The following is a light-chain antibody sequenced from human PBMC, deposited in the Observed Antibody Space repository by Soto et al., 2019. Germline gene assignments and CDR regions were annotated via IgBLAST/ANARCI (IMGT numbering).Light chain of an antibody. J-gene: IGKJ4*01. CDR1: ESTNNY. Sequence: EIVMTQSPATLSVSPGERATLSCRASESTNNYLARYQQKPGQAPRLLIDGASTRAAGIPPRFSGSGSGTEFTLTISSLQSEDFAVYYCQQHAHWPLTFGGGTKVEIK. CDR2: GAS. V-gene: IGKV3-15*01. CDR3: QQHAHWPLT.